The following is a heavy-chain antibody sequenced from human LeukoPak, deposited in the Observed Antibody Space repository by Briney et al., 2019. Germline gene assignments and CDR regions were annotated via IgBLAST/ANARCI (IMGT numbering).Heavy chain of an antibody. CDR2: IYWNDDK. CDR1: GFSLSTSGVV. CDR3: AHRRDYSSSWPFDY. D-gene: IGHD6-13*01. Sequence: SGPTLVNPTQTLTLTCTFSGFSLSTSGVVVGWIRQPPGKALEWLALIYWNDDKRYSPSLKSRLTITKDTSKNQVVLTMTNMDPVDTATYYCAHRRDYSSSWPFDYWGQGTLVTVSS. J-gene: IGHJ4*02. V-gene: IGHV2-5*01.